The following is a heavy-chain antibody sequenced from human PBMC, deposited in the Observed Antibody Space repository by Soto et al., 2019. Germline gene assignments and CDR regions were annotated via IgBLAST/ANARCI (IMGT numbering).Heavy chain of an antibody. CDR1: GFTFSSYG. V-gene: IGHV3-33*08. CDR2: IWYDGSNK. D-gene: IGHD6-25*01. CDR3: ARKNGQRLGTDY. Sequence: PGGSLRLSCAASGFTFSSYGMHWVRQAPGKGLEWVALIWYDGSNKYYADSVKGRFTISRDNSKNTLYLQMNSLRAEDTAVYYCARKNGQRLGTDYWGQGTLVTVSS. J-gene: IGHJ4*02.